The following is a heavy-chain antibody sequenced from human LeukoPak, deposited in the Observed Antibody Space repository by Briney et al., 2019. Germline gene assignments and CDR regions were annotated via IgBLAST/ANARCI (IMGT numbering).Heavy chain of an antibody. CDR1: GXXXSXX. J-gene: IGHJ4*02. V-gene: IGHV4-59*01. CDR3: AREFQDTVTPSRKFDY. CDR2: IYYSGST. Sequence: GXXXSXXWSXXXQXXXXXXXXXXYIYYSGSTNYNPSLKRRVTISVDTSKNQFSLKLSSVTAADTAVYYCAREFQDTVTPSRKFDYWGQGTLVTVSS. D-gene: IGHD4-17*01.